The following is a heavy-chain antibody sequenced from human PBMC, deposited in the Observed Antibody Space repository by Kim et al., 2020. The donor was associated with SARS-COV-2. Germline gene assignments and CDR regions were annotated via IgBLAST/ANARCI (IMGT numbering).Heavy chain of an antibody. V-gene: IGHV1-3*01. CDR1: GFTFTDYA. CDR2: INVATGNT. D-gene: IGHD6-19*01. Sequence: ASVKVSCKASGFTFTDYAMHWVRQAPGHRLEWMGWINVATGNTNYLQNLKGRLTITRDTSATTAVMDLNSLTSEDTAVYYCLREMRCYTGCLLYWGQGSLVTISS. CDR3: LREMRCYTGCLLY. J-gene: IGHJ4*02.